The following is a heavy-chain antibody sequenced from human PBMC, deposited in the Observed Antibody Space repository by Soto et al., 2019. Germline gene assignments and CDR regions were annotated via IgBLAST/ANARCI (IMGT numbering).Heavy chain of an antibody. CDR2: ISSSSSYI. Sequence: PGGSLRLSCAASGFTFSSYSMNWVRQAPGKGLEWVSSISSSSSYIYYADSVKGRFTISRDNDKNSLYLQMNSLRAEDTAVYYCARGPPATYYYDSSGYYQLDYWGQGTLVTSPQ. CDR1: GFTFSSYS. V-gene: IGHV3-21*01. CDR3: ARGPPATYYYDSSGYYQLDY. J-gene: IGHJ4*02. D-gene: IGHD3-22*01.